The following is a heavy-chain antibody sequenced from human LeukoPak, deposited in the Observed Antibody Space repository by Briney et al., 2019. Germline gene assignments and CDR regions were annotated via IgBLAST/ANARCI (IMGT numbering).Heavy chain of an antibody. CDR1: GYIFISYW. CDR3: ASRYCSGGSCYSDDPFDI. V-gene: IGHV5-51*01. CDR2: IYPGNSET. Sequence: GESLKISCKGSGYIFISYWIGWVRQMPGKGLEWMGMIYPGNSETRYSPSFQGQVTISADKSISTAYLQWSRLKASDTAMYYCASRYCSGGSCYSDDPFDIWGQGTMVTVSS. D-gene: IGHD2-15*01. J-gene: IGHJ3*02.